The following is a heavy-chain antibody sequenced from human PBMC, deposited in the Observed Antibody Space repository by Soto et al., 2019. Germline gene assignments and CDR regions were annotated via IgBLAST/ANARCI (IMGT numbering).Heavy chain of an antibody. D-gene: IGHD3-10*01. V-gene: IGHV4-61*08. CDR1: GGSISSGGYS. Sequence: SETLSLTCAVSGGSISSGGYSWSWIRQPPGKGLECIGYIYYSGSTNYNPSLKSRVTISVDTSKNQFSLKLSSVTAADTAVYYCARQPDYYGSSHVDAWGQGTTVTVSS. CDR3: ARQPDYYGSSHVDA. J-gene: IGHJ6*02. CDR2: IYYSGST.